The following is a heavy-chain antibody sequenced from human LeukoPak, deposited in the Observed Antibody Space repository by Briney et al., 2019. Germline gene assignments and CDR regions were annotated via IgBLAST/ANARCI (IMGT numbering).Heavy chain of an antibody. V-gene: IGHV1-18*04. CDR2: ISPYNGNT. Sequence: ASVKVSCMASGYTFTSYGISWVRQAPGQGLEWMGSISPYNGNTNYAERLQGRVIITTDTSTRTAYMELRSLRSDDTAVFYCARDQYDYVWGSYRPYFDYWGQGTLVTVSS. CDR3: ARDQYDYVWGSYRPYFDY. D-gene: IGHD3-16*02. CDR1: GYTFTSYG. J-gene: IGHJ4*02.